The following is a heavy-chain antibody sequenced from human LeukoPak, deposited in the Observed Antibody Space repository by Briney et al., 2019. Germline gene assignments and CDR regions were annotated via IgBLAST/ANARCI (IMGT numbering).Heavy chain of an antibody. D-gene: IGHD3-22*01. CDR2: INPNIGDT. CDR3: ARGRYGLLSGYDY. J-gene: IGHJ4*02. CDR1: GYTYTGYY. Sequence: ASVKVSCKASGYTYTGYYMHWVREAPGQGLVCMGWINPNIGDTNYAQKFQGRVTMTRDTSISTAYMELSRLTSDDTAVYYCARGRYGLLSGYDYWGQGAMVTVSS. V-gene: IGHV1-2*02.